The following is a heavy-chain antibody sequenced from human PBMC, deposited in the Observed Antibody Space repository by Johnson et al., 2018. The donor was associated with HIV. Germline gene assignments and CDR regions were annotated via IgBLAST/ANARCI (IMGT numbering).Heavy chain of an antibody. CDR3: ARSRGPMRKDAFDI. V-gene: IGHV3-33*01. CDR2: IWYDGSNK. J-gene: IGHJ3*02. CDR1: GFTFSKYG. D-gene: IGHD3-10*01. Sequence: QVQLVESGGGVVQPGRSLRLSCAASGFTFSKYGMHWVRQAPGKGLEWVAVIWYDGSNKYYADSVKGRLTISRDRSKNTLYLQMNSLRVEDMAVYYCARSRGPMRKDAFDIWGQGTMVTVSS.